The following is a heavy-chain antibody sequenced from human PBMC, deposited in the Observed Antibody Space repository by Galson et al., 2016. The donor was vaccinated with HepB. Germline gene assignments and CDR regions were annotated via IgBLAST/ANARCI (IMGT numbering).Heavy chain of an antibody. D-gene: IGHD3-16*01. V-gene: IGHV3-74*01. CDR2: IKTDGSGT. CDR3: ARITSRDYFDY. J-gene: IGHJ4*02. CDR1: GFTFSNYW. Sequence: SLRLSCAASGFTFSNYWMYWVRQAPGKGLVWVSRIKTDGSGTIYADSVKGRFTISRDNARNMLYLQMNSLRAEDTAVYYCARITSRDYFDYWGQGTLVTVSS.